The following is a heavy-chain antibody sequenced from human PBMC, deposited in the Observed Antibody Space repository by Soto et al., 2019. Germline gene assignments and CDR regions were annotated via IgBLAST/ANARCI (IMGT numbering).Heavy chain of an antibody. CDR3: ASNLGGATNDY. CDR2: ISSSSSYT. D-gene: IGHD1-26*01. V-gene: IGHV3-11*03. CDR1: GFTFSDYY. Sequence: GGSLRLSCAASGFTFSDYYMSWIRQAPGKGLEWVSYISSSSSYTNYADSVKGRFTISRDNAKNSLYLQMNSLRAEDTAVYYCASNLGGATNDYWGQGTLVTVSS. J-gene: IGHJ4*02.